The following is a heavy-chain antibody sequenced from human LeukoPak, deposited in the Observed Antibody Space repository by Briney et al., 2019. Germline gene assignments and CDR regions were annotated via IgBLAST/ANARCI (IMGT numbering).Heavy chain of an antibody. CDR1: GYSISIGYY. CDR2: IYHSGST. J-gene: IGHJ4*02. CDR3: ARVQSAAAGGFDY. Sequence: SETLSLTCAVSGYSISIGYYWGWIRQPPGKGLKWIGSIYHSGSTYYNPSLKSRVTISVDTSKNQFSLKLSSVTAADTAVYYCARVQSAAAGGFDYWGQGTLVTVSS. V-gene: IGHV4-38-2*01. D-gene: IGHD6-13*01.